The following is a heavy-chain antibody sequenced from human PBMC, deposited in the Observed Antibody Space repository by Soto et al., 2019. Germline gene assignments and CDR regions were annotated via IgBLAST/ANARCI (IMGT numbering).Heavy chain of an antibody. CDR2: ISYDGSNK. J-gene: IGHJ4*02. CDR3: ARDSGSGSYYFDY. D-gene: IGHD1-26*01. CDR1: GFTFSSYA. Sequence: QVQLVESGGGVVQPGRSLRLSCAASGFTFSSYAMHWVRQAPGKGLEWVAVISYDGSNKYYADSVKGRFTISRDNSKNTLYLQMNSLRAEDTAVYYCARDSGSGSYYFDYWGQGNLVTVSS. V-gene: IGHV3-30-3*01.